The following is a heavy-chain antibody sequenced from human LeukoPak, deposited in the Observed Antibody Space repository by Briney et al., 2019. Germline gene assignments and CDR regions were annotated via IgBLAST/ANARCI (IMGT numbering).Heavy chain of an antibody. D-gene: IGHD6-13*01. Sequence: GRSLRLSCAASGFTFSTYGMHWVRQAPGKGLEWVAVIWYDGSNKYYADSVKGRFTISRDNSENMLYLQMNSLRADDTAIYYCVRTHDSSWYGTDYWGQGTLVTVSS. V-gene: IGHV3-33*08. CDR3: VRTHDSSWYGTDY. J-gene: IGHJ4*02. CDR2: IWYDGSNK. CDR1: GFTFSTYG.